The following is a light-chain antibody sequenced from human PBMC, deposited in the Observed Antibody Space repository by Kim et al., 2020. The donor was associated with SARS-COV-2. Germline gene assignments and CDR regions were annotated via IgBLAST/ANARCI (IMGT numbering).Light chain of an antibody. CDR3: QVWDSSSEHYV. V-gene: IGLV3-21*04. CDR2: YDS. J-gene: IGLJ1*01. CDR1: NIGSKS. Sequence: SYELTQPPSVSVAPGKTAKITCGGNNIGSKSVHWYQQKPGQASVLVIYYDSDRPSGIPERFSGYNSGNTDTLNINRVEAGDEADYYCQVWDSSSEHYVFGTGTKVTV.